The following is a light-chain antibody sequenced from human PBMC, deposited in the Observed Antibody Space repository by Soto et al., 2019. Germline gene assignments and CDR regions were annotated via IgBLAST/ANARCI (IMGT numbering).Light chain of an antibody. V-gene: IGKV3-20*01. J-gene: IGKJ1*01. Sequence: EFVLTQSPGTLSLSPGERATLSCRASQTVRNNYLAWYQQKPGQAPRLLIYGASNRATGIPDRFSGSGSGTDFTLTISRLEPEDFAVNYCQQYGSSGTFGQGTKVDIK. CDR3: QQYGSSGT. CDR1: QTVRNNY. CDR2: GAS.